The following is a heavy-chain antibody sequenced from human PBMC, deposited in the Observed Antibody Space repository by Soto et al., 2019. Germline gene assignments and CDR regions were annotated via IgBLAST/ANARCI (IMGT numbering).Heavy chain of an antibody. V-gene: IGHV4-31*03. CDR3: ARELAGSYYGSGSRNNWFDP. CDR2: IYYSGST. D-gene: IGHD3-10*01. Sequence: SETLSLTCTVSGGSISSGGYYWSWIRQHPGKGLEWIGYIYYSGSTYYNPSLKSRVTISVDTSKNQFSLKLSSVTAADTAVYYCARELAGSYYGSGSRNNWFDPWGQGTLVTVSS. J-gene: IGHJ5*02. CDR1: GGSISSGGYY.